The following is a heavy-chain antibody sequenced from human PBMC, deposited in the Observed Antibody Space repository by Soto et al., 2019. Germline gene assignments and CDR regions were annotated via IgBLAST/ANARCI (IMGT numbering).Heavy chain of an antibody. CDR2: INHSGST. Sequence: TLSLTCAVYGGSFSDYYWSWIRQPPGKGLEWIGEINHSGSTNYNPSLRSRVTISVDTSKNQFSLKLSSVTAADTAVYYCAREGRYYASGRFWWFDPWGQGTLVTVSS. D-gene: IGHD3-10*01. CDR1: GGSFSDYY. CDR3: AREGRYYASGRFWWFDP. V-gene: IGHV4-34*01. J-gene: IGHJ5*02.